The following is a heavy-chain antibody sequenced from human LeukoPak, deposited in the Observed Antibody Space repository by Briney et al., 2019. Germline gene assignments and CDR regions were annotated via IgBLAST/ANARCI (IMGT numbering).Heavy chain of an antibody. CDR3: ARDGNYDFWSGFLRGHDY. CDR1: GFTFSSFG. J-gene: IGHJ4*02. D-gene: IGHD3-3*01. CDR2: ISSSSSYI. V-gene: IGHV3-21*01. Sequence: GGSLRLSCAASGFTFSSFGMHWVRQAPGKGLEWVSSISSSSSYIYYADSVKGRFTISRDNAKNSLYLQMNSLRAEDTAVYYCARDGNYDFWSGFLRGHDYWGQGTLVTVSS.